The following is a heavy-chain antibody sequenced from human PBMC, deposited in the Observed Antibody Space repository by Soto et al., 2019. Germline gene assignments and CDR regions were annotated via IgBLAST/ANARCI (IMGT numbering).Heavy chain of an antibody. D-gene: IGHD3-22*01. CDR2: INHGGAT. CDR1: GGSFSGHY. V-gene: IGHV4-34*01. Sequence: LSLTCAVYGGSFSGHYWSWIRQSPGRGLEWIGEINHGGATNYSPSLKSRITLLVDTSKNQFSLKLRSVTAADTAVYYCVRGITLIEAVQGGAPDKYYFDSWGQGTRVTVSS. CDR3: VRGITLIEAVQGGAPDKYYFDS. J-gene: IGHJ4*02.